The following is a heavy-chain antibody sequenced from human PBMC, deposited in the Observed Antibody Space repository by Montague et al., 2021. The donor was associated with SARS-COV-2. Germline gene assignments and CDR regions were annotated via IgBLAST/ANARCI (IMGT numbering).Heavy chain of an antibody. V-gene: IGHV3-21*01. CDR3: ARAQGPTIFGVVIPNYYYYYGMDV. Sequence: SLRLSCAASGFTFSSYSMNWVRQAPGKGLEWVSSISSSSSYIYYADSVKGRFTISRDNAKNSLYLQMNSLRAEDTAVYYCARAQGPTIFGVVIPNYYYYYGMDVWGQGTTVTVSS. CDR2: ISSSSSYI. CDR1: GFTFSSYS. D-gene: IGHD3-3*01. J-gene: IGHJ6*02.